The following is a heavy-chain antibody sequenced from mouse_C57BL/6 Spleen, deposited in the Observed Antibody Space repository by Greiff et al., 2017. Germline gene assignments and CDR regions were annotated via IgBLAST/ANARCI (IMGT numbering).Heavy chain of an antibody. CDR1: GYTFTSYW. V-gene: IGHV1-64*01. CDR3: ARGYYYGSGLYAMDY. D-gene: IGHD1-1*01. Sequence: QVQLQQPGAELVKPGASVKLSCKASGYTFTSYWMHWVKQRPGQGLEWIGMIHPNSGSTNYNEKFKSKATLTVDKSSSTAYMQLSSLTSEDSAVYYCARGYYYGSGLYAMDYWGQGTSVTVSS. J-gene: IGHJ4*01. CDR2: IHPNSGST.